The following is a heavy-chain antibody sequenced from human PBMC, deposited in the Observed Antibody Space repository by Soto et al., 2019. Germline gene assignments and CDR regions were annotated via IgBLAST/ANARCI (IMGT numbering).Heavy chain of an antibody. V-gene: IGHV4-34*01. D-gene: IGHD3-16*01. Sequence: QVQLQQWGAGLLKPSETLSLTCAVYGGSFSGYYWSWIRQPPGKGLESIGEINHSGSTKYNPSLKSRVTISVDTSKNKFSLKLSSVTAADTAVYYCAREREGGIGGSHGFDYWGQGTLVTVSS. CDR1: GGSFSGYY. CDR3: AREREGGIGGSHGFDY. CDR2: INHSGST. J-gene: IGHJ4*02.